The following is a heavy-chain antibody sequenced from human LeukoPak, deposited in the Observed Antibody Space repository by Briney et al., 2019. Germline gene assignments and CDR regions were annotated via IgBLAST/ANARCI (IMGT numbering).Heavy chain of an antibody. CDR2: IYTSGST. Sequence: PSETLSLTCTVSGGSISSYYWSWIRQPAGKGLEWIGRIYTSGSTNYNPSLKSRVTMSVDTSKNQFSLKLISVTAADTAVYYCARDVTGSSSPSWYYFDYWGQGTLVTVSS. CDR3: ARDVTGSSSPSWYYFDY. CDR1: GGSISSYY. V-gene: IGHV4-4*07. D-gene: IGHD6-6*01. J-gene: IGHJ4*02.